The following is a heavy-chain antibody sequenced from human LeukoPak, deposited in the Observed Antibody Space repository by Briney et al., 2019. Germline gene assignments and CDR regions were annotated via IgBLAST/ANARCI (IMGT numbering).Heavy chain of an antibody. CDR2: IIPSGGAT. Sequence: EASVKVSCKASGYSFTFYYMHWVRQAPGQGLEWMGVIIPSGGATIYSQKFQGRVTLTTDTSTSTAYMELRSLISDDTAVYYCARDERAQGGNLGYFDLWGRGTLVTVSS. D-gene: IGHD4-23*01. V-gene: IGHV1-46*01. J-gene: IGHJ2*01. CDR1: GYSFTFYY. CDR3: ARDERAQGGNLGYFDL.